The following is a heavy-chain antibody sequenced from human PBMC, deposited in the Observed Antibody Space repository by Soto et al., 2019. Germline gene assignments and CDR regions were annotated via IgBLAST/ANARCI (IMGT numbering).Heavy chain of an antibody. J-gene: IGHJ4*02. Sequence: EVQLLESGGGLVQPGGSLRLSCAASGFTFSSYAMSWVRQAPGKGLEWVSAISGSGGSTYYADSVKGRFTISRDNSKNPVDLQMNSRGAEDTAVYYCAKGFEGIVVVVSLDYWGQGTLVTVFS. V-gene: IGHV3-23*01. D-gene: IGHD2-15*01. CDR2: ISGSGGST. CDR1: GFTFSSYA. CDR3: AKGFEGIVVVVSLDY.